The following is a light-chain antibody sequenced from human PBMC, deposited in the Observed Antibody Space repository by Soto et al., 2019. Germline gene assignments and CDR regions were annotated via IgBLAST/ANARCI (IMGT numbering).Light chain of an antibody. CDR3: QQSYTTASIT. CDR2: AAS. J-gene: IGKJ5*01. Sequence: DIQMTQSPSSLSASVGDRVTITCRASQSISRNLNWYQHKPGKAPKLLIYAASSLQNGVPSRFSGGGSGTEFTRSISSLQPEDFGTYYCQQSYTTASITFGQGTRLEIK. V-gene: IGKV1-39*01. CDR1: QSISRN.